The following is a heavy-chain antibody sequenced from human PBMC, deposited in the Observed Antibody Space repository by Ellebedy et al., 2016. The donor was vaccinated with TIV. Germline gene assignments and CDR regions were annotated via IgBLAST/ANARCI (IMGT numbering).Heavy chain of an antibody. CDR3: ARVGDSRAYYYVPPNS. CDR2: FYPGDADT. J-gene: IGHJ5*02. D-gene: IGHD3-22*01. CDR1: GYTFTNYW. V-gene: IGHV5-51*01. Sequence: PGGSLRLSCKASGYTFTNYWIGWVRQMPGKGLEWMWIFYPGDADTTYSTSFQGQVTISADKSISTAYLQWSSLKASDTAMYYCARVGDSRAYYYVPPNSWGQGTLVTVSS.